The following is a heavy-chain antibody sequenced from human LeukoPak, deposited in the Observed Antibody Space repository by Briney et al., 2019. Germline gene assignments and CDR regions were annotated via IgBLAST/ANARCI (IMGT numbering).Heavy chain of an antibody. V-gene: IGHV3-33*01. CDR2: IWYDGSNK. CDR3: ARDPVIVKYNWNYVGYFDY. D-gene: IGHD1-7*01. Sequence: GRSLRLSCAASGFTFSSYGMHWVRQAPGKGLEWVAVIWYDGSNKYYADSVKGRFTISRDNSKNTLYLQMNSLRAEDTAVYYCARDPVIVKYNWNYVGYFDYWGQGTLVTVSS. J-gene: IGHJ4*02. CDR1: GFTFSSYG.